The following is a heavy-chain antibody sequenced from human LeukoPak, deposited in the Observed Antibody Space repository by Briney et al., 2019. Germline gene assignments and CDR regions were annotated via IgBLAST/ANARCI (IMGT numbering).Heavy chain of an antibody. CDR3: ARGHHCSSTSCYLMSYYYGMDV. V-gene: IGHV1-18*01. Sequence: GASVKVSCKASGYTFTSYGISWVRQAPGQGLEWMGWISAYNGNTNYAQKLQGRVTMTTDTSTRTAYMELRSLRSDDTAVYYCARGHHCSSTSCYLMSYYYGMDVWGQGTTVTVSS. D-gene: IGHD2-2*01. J-gene: IGHJ6*02. CDR2: ISAYNGNT. CDR1: GYTFTSYG.